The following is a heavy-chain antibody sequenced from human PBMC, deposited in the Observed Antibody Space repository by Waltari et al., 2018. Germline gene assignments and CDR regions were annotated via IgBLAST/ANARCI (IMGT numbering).Heavy chain of an antibody. CDR3: AGGAGKVLDP. Sequence: EVQLVESGGGLVQPGGTLRLSCPASGFTFSSYEMNWVRQAPGKGVGWVSCINTRGWTKYYADPVKGRFTVSRDNAKNSMDLQMNSLRAEDTAVYYCAGGAGKVLDPWGQGTLVTVSS. CDR1: GFTFSSYE. J-gene: IGHJ5*02. CDR2: INTRGWTK. V-gene: IGHV3-48*03. D-gene: IGHD3-10*01.